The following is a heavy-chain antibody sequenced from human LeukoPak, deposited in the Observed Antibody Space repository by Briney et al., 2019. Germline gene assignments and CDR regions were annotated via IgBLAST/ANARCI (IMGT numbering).Heavy chain of an antibody. J-gene: IGHJ3*02. CDR1: GYSFTSYW. Sequence: GESLKISCKGSGYSFTSYWIGWVRQMPGKGLEWMGIIYPGDSDTRYSPSFQGQVTISADKSISTAYLQWSSLKASDTAMYYCARRAFGVVMIGGDAFDTWGQGTMVTVSS. CDR3: ARRAFGVVMIGGDAFDT. V-gene: IGHV5-51*01. D-gene: IGHD3-3*01. CDR2: IYPGDSDT.